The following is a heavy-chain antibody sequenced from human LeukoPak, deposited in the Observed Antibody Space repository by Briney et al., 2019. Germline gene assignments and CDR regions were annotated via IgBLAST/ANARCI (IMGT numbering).Heavy chain of an antibody. V-gene: IGHV3-30*18. J-gene: IGHJ5*02. CDR1: GFTFSSYG. D-gene: IGHD1-26*01. CDR2: ISYDGRNK. CDR3: AKDRIVGATGWFDP. Sequence: GGSLRLSCAASGFTFSSYGMHWVRQAPGKGLEWVAVISYDGRNKYYADSVKGRFTISRDNSKNTLYLQMNSLRAEDTAVYYCAKDRIVGATGWFDPWGQGTLVTVSS.